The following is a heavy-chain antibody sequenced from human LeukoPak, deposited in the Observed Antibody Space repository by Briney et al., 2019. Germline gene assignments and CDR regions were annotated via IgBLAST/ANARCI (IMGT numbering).Heavy chain of an antibody. D-gene: IGHD4/OR15-4a*01. CDR1: GFTFSSYS. CDR3: ARDLSDYGATRFDY. CDR2: ISSSSTI. V-gene: IGHV3-48*01. Sequence: PGGSLRLSCAASGFTFSSYSMNWVRQAPGKGLAWVSYISSSSTIYYADSVKGRFTISRDNAKNSLYLQMNRLRAEDTAVYYCARDLSDYGATRFDYWGQGTLVTVSS. J-gene: IGHJ4*02.